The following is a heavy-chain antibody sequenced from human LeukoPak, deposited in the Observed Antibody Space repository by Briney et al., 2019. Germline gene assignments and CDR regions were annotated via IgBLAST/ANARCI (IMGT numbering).Heavy chain of an antibody. J-gene: IGHJ3*02. CDR2: ITADSGTI. D-gene: IGHD3-22*01. V-gene: IGHV3-48*02. Sequence: GGSLTLSCALSGFTVSTKSMNWVRQAPGKGLERVSYITADSGTIYYADSVKGRFTISRDNANNSLYLQMNSLRDEDTAVYYCAREPRCFYYDSSHDAAFDIWGQGTMVTVSS. CDR1: GFTVSTKS. CDR3: AREPRCFYYDSSHDAAFDI.